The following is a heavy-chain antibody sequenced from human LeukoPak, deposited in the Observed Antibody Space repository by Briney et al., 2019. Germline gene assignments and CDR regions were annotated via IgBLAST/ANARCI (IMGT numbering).Heavy chain of an antibody. Sequence: GGSLRLSCAASGFTFSNYAMNWARQAPGKGLEWVSGISGGGGSTSYADSVKGRFTISRDNSKNTLFLQMNSLRADDTAVYYCAKVPIVRATIGCFDFWGQGTLVTVSS. J-gene: IGHJ4*02. D-gene: IGHD1-26*01. CDR3: AKVPIVRATIGCFDF. V-gene: IGHV3-23*01. CDR2: ISGGGGST. CDR1: GFTFSNYA.